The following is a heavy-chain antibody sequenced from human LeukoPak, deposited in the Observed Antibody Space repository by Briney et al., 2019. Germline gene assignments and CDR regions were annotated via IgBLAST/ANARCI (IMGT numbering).Heavy chain of an antibody. CDR2: ISRSGDIT. D-gene: IGHD1-26*01. J-gene: IGHJ4*02. V-gene: IGHV3-23*01. CDR1: GFTFSSYA. CDR3: ARGGTFYPSIDY. Sequence: GGSLRLSCAASGFTFSSYAMAWVRQTPGKGLEWVSAISRSGDITEYADSVKGRFAISRDSSKNALYLQLNSLRAEDTAVYYCARGGTFYPSIDYWGQGTLVTVSS.